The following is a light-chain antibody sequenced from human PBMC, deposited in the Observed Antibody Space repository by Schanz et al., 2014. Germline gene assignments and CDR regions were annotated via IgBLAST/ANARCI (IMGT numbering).Light chain of an antibody. Sequence: DIQMTQSPSTLSASVTDRVTITCRASQSISSWLAWYQQKPGKAPKVLIYEASTLKSGVPSRFSGSGSGTEFTLTISSLQPDDSATYHCQQYLTYPLTFGGGTKVEIK. V-gene: IGKV1-5*03. CDR1: QSISSW. CDR3: QQYLTYPLT. J-gene: IGKJ4*01. CDR2: EAS.